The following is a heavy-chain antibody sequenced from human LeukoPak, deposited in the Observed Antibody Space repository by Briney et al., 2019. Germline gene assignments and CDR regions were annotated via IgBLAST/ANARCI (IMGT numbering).Heavy chain of an antibody. CDR3: AREPFYGDYDLDY. Sequence: GGSLRLSCAASGFTFSSYATHWVRQAPGKGLEWVAVISYDGSNKYYADSVKGRFTISRDNPKNTLYLQMNSLRAEDTAVYYCAREPFYGDYDLDYWGQGTLVTVSS. CDR2: ISYDGSNK. D-gene: IGHD4-17*01. J-gene: IGHJ4*02. V-gene: IGHV3-30-3*01. CDR1: GFTFSSYA.